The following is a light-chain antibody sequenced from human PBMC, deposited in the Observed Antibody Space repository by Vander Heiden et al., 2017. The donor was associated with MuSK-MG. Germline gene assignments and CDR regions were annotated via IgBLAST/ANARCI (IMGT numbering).Light chain of an antibody. CDR2: GTK. J-gene: IGLJ2*01. CDR3: QSYDNTLTVVV. V-gene: IGLV1-40*01. CDR1: RSHIGAGHD. Sequence: HRVTVSCTGSRSHIGAGHDGHWYQRLPGGAPILLIDGTKNRPSGVPDRFSGSKFGTAASLASAGLRAEDEADYFCQSYDNTLTVVVFGGGTKLTVL.